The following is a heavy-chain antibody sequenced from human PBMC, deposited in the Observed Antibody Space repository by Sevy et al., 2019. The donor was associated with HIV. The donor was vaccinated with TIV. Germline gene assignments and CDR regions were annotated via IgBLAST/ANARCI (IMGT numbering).Heavy chain of an antibody. CDR2: VSPTSLST. D-gene: IGHD3-16*01. J-gene: IGHJ4*01. Sequence: GGSLRLSCAASGFTFSRYSMNWVRQAPGKGLEWFSSVSPTSLSTYYSESVKGRFTISRDNSKNTLYLQMNSLRAEDTAIYYCAKLHSRMIPGNGALDYWGRGTLVTVSS. V-gene: IGHV3-23*01. CDR3: AKLHSRMIPGNGALDY. CDR1: GFTFSRYS.